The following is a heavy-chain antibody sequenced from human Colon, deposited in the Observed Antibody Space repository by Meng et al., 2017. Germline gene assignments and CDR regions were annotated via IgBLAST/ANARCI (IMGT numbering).Heavy chain of an antibody. Sequence: QVQLVQSGSELKKPGASVKVSCKASGYSFRTYAINWVRQAPGQGLQWMGWINMYTGDPSYVEGFAGRFVFSLDISVSTAYLQISSLKAEATAVYFCVRHNGYSDFDYWGQGTLVTVSS. V-gene: IGHV7-4-1*02. D-gene: IGHD5-18*01. CDR3: VRHNGYSDFDY. J-gene: IGHJ4*02. CDR2: INMYTGDP. CDR1: GYSFRTYA.